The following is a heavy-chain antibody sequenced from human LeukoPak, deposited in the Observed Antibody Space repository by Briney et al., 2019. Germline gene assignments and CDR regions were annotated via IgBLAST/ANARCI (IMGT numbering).Heavy chain of an antibody. CDR1: GGTFSSYA. V-gene: IGHV1-69*13. CDR2: IIPIFGTA. D-gene: IGHD3-22*01. J-gene: IGHJ4*02. CDR3: AFTYYYDSSGYYTLDN. Sequence: GASVKVSCKASGGTFSSYAISWVRQAPGQGLEWMGGIIPIFGTANYAQKFQGRVTITADESTSTAYMELSSLRSEDTAVYYCAFTYYYDSSGYYTLDNWGQGTLVTVSS.